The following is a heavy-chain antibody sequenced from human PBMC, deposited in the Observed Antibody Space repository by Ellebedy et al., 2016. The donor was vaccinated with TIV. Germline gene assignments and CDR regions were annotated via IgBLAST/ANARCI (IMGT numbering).Heavy chain of an antibody. CDR2: IRQDGSEK. CDR3: ATDGSYGDYLSPTHAFVI. D-gene: IGHD4-17*01. CDR1: GFSFSSYW. V-gene: IGHV3-7*01. Sequence: GGSLRLSCGASGFSFSSYWMSWVRQAPGKGLEWVANIRQDGSEKYYVDSVKGRFTISRDNAKNSLYLPLNSLRAEDTAMYYCATDGSYGDYLSPTHAFVIWGQGTMVTVSS. J-gene: IGHJ3*02.